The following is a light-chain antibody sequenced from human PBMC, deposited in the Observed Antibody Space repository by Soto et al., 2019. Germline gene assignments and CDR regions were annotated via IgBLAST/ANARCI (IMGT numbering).Light chain of an antibody. Sequence: DIQMTQSPSTLSASVGDRVTITCRASQSISSWLAWYQQKPGKAPKLLIYKASCLESGVPSRFSGSGSGTEFTLTISSLQPDDFATYYCQQDNSFPYTFGQGTKLEIK. CDR1: QSISSW. CDR2: KAS. J-gene: IGKJ2*01. CDR3: QQDNSFPYT. V-gene: IGKV1-5*03.